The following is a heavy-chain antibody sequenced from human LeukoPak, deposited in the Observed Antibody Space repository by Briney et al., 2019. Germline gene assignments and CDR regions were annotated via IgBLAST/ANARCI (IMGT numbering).Heavy chain of an antibody. CDR1: GFSLSTSGGG. D-gene: IGHD6-13*01. V-gene: IGHV2-5*02. CDR3: AHIRIAAAGTVFDY. Sequence: SGPTLVNPTQTLTLTCTFSGFSLSTSGGGVGWIRQPPGKALEWLALIYWDDDKRYSPSLKSRLTLTKDTSKNQVVLTMTNMDPVDTATYYCAHIRIAAAGTVFDYWGQGTLVTVSS. J-gene: IGHJ4*02. CDR2: IYWDDDK.